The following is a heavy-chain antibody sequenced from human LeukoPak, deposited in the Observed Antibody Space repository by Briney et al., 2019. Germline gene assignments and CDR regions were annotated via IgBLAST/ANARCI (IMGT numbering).Heavy chain of an antibody. Sequence: GASVKVSCKASGGTFSSYAISWVRQAPGQGLEWMGSIIPIFGTANYAQKFQGRVAITTDESTSTAYMELSSLRSEDTTVYYCALDSSSTVDHWGQATLVTVSS. J-gene: IGHJ4*02. CDR2: IIPIFGTA. CDR3: ALDSSSTVDH. CDR1: GGTFSSYA. D-gene: IGHD6-6*01. V-gene: IGHV1-69*05.